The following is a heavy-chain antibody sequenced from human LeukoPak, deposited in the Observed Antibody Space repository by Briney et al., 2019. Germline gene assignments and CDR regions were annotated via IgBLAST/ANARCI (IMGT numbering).Heavy chain of an antibody. CDR1: GGTFSSYA. CDR2: IIPIFGTA. Sequence: SVKASCKASGGTFSSYAISWVRQAPGQGLEWMGGIIPIFGTANYAQKFQGRVTITADESTSTAYMELSSLRSEDTAVYYCAADGDIVVVPAAPYYYYGMDVWGKGTTVTVSS. CDR3: AADGDIVVVPAAPYYYYGMDV. V-gene: IGHV1-69*13. J-gene: IGHJ6*04. D-gene: IGHD2-2*01.